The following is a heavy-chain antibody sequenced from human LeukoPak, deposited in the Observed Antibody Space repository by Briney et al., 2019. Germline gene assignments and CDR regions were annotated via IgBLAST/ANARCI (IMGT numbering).Heavy chain of an antibody. CDR3: ARAPHCGGDCSIGDY. CDR1: GYNFTNYA. CDR2: INAGNGNT. V-gene: IGHV1-3*01. D-gene: IGHD2-21*02. Sequence: ASVKVSCKASGYNFTNYAMHWVRQAPGERLEWMGWINAGNGNTKYSQKFQGRITITRDTSASPTYMELSSLRSEDTAVFYCARAPHCGGDCSIGDYWGQGTLVTVSS. J-gene: IGHJ4*02.